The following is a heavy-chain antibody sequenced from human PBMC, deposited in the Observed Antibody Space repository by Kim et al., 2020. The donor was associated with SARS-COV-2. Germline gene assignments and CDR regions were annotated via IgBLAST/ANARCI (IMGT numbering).Heavy chain of an antibody. Sequence: ANYAQKIQGRVTITADKSTSTAYMELSSLRSEDTAVYYWARAALGAPADYWGQGTLVTVSS. D-gene: IGHD1-26*01. CDR2: A. V-gene: IGHV1-69*04. CDR3: ARAALGAPADY. J-gene: IGHJ4*02.